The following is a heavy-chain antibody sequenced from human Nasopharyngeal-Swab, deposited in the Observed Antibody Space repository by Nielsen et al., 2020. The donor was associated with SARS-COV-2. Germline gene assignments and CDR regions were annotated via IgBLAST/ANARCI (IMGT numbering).Heavy chain of an antibody. V-gene: IGHV1-3*04. J-gene: IGHJ6*02. CDR3: ARDEDV. CDR2: INTANGDT. Sequence: WVRQAPGQGLEWMGWINTANGDTRYSQKFQDGVTISTDTSAISTDTSATTAYMEPSSLGSEDTAVYFCARDEDVWGQGTTVTVSS.